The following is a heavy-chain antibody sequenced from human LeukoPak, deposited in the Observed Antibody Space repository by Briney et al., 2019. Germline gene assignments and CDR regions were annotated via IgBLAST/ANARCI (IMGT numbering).Heavy chain of an antibody. Sequence: SETLSPTCTVSDGSISGTPYYWGWFRQPPGKGPEWIGNIHYSGTVYYNPSLKRRVTISVDTSKNQFPLKVSSVTAADTAVYFCARVTRYDNSRDNYYMDVWGKGTTVTVSS. V-gene: IGHV4-39*06. CDR3: ARVTRYDNSRDNYYMDV. CDR1: DGSISGTPYY. CDR2: IHYSGTV. J-gene: IGHJ6*03. D-gene: IGHD4-17*01.